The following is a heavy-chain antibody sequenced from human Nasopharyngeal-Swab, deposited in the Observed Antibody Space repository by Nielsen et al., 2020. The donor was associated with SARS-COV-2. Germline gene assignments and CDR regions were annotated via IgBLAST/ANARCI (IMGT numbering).Heavy chain of an antibody. CDR1: GFTFSSYS. J-gene: IGHJ6*02. Sequence: GGSLRLSCAASGFTFSSYSMNWVRQAPGKGLEWVSYISSSSSTIYYADSVKGRFTISRDNAKNSLYLQMSSLRDEDTAVYYCARDGVGATIYYYYGMDVWGQGTTVTVSS. CDR2: ISSSSSTI. CDR3: ARDGVGATIYYYYGMDV. V-gene: IGHV3-48*02. D-gene: IGHD1-26*01.